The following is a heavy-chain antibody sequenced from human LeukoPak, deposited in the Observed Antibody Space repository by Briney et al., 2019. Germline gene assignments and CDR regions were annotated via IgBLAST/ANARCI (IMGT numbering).Heavy chain of an antibody. CDR2: INPSGGST. CDR3: TRDQGGHSSSWFEFDP. CDR1: GYTFTNYY. Sequence: GASVKVSSTASGYTFTNYYMHWVRQAPGQGLEWMGIINPSGGSTNYAQKFQGRVTMTRDTSTSTVYMELSSLRSEDTAVYYCTRDQGGHSSSWFEFDPWGQGTLVTVSS. V-gene: IGHV1-46*01. J-gene: IGHJ5*02. D-gene: IGHD6-13*01.